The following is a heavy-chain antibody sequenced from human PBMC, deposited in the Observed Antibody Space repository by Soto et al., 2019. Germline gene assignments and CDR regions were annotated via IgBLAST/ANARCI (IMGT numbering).Heavy chain of an antibody. V-gene: IGHV3-30*18. J-gene: IGHJ4*02. CDR3: AKSDIVVVTAIHGFDY. CDR1: GITFSNYG. D-gene: IGHD2-21*02. CDR2: ISYDGSNK. Sequence: QVQLVESGGDVVQPGRSLRLSCAASGITFSNYGMHWVRQAPGKGLEWVAVISYDGSNKYYADSVKGRFTISRDNSKNTLYLQMNSLRAEDTAVYYCAKSDIVVVTAIHGFDYWGQGTLVTVSS.